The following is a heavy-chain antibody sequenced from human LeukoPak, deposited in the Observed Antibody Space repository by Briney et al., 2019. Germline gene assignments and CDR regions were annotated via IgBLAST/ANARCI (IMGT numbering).Heavy chain of an antibody. CDR2: ISSSSSYI. J-gene: IGHJ6*03. D-gene: IGHD4-17*01. CDR3: ARGESYDYYYYYYMDV. V-gene: IGHV3-21*01. Sequence: GGSLRLSCAASGFTFSSYSMNWVRQAPGKGLEWVSSISSSSSYIYYADSVKGRFTISRDNAKNSLYLQMNSLRAGDTAVYYCARGESYDYYYYYYMDVWGKGTTVTISS. CDR1: GFTFSSYS.